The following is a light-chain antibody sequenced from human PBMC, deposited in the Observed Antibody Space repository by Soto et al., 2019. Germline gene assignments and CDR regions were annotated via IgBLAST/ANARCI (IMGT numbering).Light chain of an antibody. J-gene: IGKJ1*01. CDR3: QQSDDLPRT. CDR2: DAS. CDR1: QSIMNR. V-gene: IGKV1-5*01. Sequence: DIEMTQSPATLSVSPGDRVTITCRASQSIMNRLAWYQQKPGTAPRLLIFDASSMESGVPSRFSGSGSGTEFTLTISSLEPEDFAAYYCQQSDDLPRTFGQGTKVDIK.